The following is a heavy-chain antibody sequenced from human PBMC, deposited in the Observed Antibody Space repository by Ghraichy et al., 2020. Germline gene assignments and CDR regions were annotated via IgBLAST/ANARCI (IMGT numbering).Heavy chain of an antibody. CDR3: ASSTGTYYGHYDY. D-gene: IGHD1-26*01. CDR2: SGDS. Sequence: SETLSLTCAVSGDSITSNHWWSWVRQPPGKGLEWIGHSGDSNYNPSLKSRVTISVDRSNNQFSLELTSVTAADTAVYYCASSTGTYYGHYDYWGQGTLVTVSS. J-gene: IGHJ4*02. V-gene: IGHV4-4*02. CDR1: GDSITSNHW.